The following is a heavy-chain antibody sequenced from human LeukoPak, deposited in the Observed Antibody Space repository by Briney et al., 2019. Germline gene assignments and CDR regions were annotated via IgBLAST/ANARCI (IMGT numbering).Heavy chain of an antibody. CDR3: ARDRTNAGFDP. V-gene: IGHV1-18*01. J-gene: IGHJ5*02. CDR2: ISAYNGNT. CDR1: GYTFTSYG. Sequence: APVKVSCKASGYTFTSYGISWVRQAPGQGLEWMGWISAYNGNTNYAQKLQGRVTMATDTSTSTAYMELRSLRSDDTAVYYCARDRTNAGFDPWGQGTLVTVSS.